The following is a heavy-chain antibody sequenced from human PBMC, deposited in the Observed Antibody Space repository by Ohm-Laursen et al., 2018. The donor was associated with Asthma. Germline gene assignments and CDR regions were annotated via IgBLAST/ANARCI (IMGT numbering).Heavy chain of an antibody. CDR3: ARDVMEWYLPAFDF. V-gene: IGHV3-30*03. Sequence: SLRLSCSASGFTFSDYGMHWVRQAPGKGLEWVAVGGSYYDGGLKYYADSVNGRFTVSRDDSKNTLYLQMNSLRPDDTAVYYCARDVMEWYLPAFDFWGQGTRVTVSS. D-gene: IGHD3-3*01. J-gene: IGHJ4*02. CDR1: GFTFSDYG. CDR2: GGSYYDGGLK.